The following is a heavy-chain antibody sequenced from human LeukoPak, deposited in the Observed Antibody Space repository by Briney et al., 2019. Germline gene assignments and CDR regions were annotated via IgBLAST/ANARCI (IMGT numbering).Heavy chain of an antibody. CDR3: ARDKRSSQSPADY. Sequence: GGSLRLSRAASGFTFSSYSMNWARHAPGKGLEWVSSIISSSSYIYYADSVKGRFTISRDNAKNSLYLQMNSLRAEDTAVYYCARDKRSSQSPADYWGQGTLVTVSS. CDR2: IISSSSYI. D-gene: IGHD5-24*01. CDR1: GFTFSSYS. V-gene: IGHV3-21*01. J-gene: IGHJ4*02.